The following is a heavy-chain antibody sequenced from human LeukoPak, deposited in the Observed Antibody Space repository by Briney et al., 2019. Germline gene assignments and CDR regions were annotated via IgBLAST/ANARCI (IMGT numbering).Heavy chain of an antibody. Sequence: SQTLSLTCTVSGGSISSGSYYWSWIRQPAGKGLERIGRIYTSGSTNYNPSLKSRVTISVDTSKNQFSLKLCSVTAADTAVYYCARDGVAVGYFDYWGQGTLVTVSS. J-gene: IGHJ4*02. CDR2: IYTSGST. CDR3: ARDGVAVGYFDY. D-gene: IGHD6-19*01. V-gene: IGHV4-61*02. CDR1: GGSISSGSYY.